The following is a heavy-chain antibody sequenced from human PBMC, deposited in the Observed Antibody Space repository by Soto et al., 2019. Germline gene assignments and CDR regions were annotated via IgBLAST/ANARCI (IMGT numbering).Heavy chain of an antibody. CDR1: GFTFSDYA. CDR3: AKRGGYSGYEPTPFDY. Sequence: EVQLLESGGGLVQPGGSLRVSCAASGFTFSDYAMSWVRQAPGKGLEWVAGISGSGGSTLYADSVKGRFIISRDNSKNKVYLQMNSLTDEDTVIYYCAKRGGYSGYEPTPFDYWGQGTLVTVSS. CDR2: ISGSGGST. D-gene: IGHD5-12*01. J-gene: IGHJ4*02. V-gene: IGHV3-23*01.